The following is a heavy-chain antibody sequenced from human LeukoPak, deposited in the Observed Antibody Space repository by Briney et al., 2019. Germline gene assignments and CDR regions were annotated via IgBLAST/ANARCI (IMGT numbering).Heavy chain of an antibody. D-gene: IGHD6-13*01. Sequence: PGGSLRLSCAASGFTFSSYRMNWVRQAPGKGLEWVSSISSSSSYIYYADSVKGRFTISRDNAKNSLYLQMNSLRAEDTAVYYCARVPGYSSSWYISYYYYYYMDVWGKGTTVTVSS. CDR3: ARVPGYSSSWYISYYYYYYMDV. CDR1: GFTFSSYR. J-gene: IGHJ6*03. V-gene: IGHV3-21*01. CDR2: ISSSSSYI.